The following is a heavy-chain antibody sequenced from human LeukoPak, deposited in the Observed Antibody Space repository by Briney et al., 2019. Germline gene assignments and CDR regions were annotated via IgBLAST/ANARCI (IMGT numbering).Heavy chain of an antibody. CDR3: ARDNTVTTSLGWSDP. Sequence: SQTLSLTCTVSGGSISSGSYYWSWIRQPAGKGLEWIGRINTSGSISYNPSLKSRVTISVDTSKNQFSLKVSSVTAADTAVYYCARDNTVTTSLGWSDPWGQGTLVTVSS. D-gene: IGHD4-11*01. V-gene: IGHV4-61*02. CDR2: INTSGSI. J-gene: IGHJ5*02. CDR1: GGSISSGSYY.